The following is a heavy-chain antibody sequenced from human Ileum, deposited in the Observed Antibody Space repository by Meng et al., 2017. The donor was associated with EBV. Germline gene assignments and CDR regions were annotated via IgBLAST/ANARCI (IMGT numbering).Heavy chain of an antibody. CDR3: ASGRDYAWHS. CDR2: IYHSGST. J-gene: IGHJ4*02. D-gene: IGHD4-17*01. Sequence: QGHLQESGPGLVKPSGTLSLPCAVSGDSISSNNWWSWVRQPPGKGLEWIGEIYHSGSTSYNPSFKSRVTMSVDKSKNQISLNLSSVTAADTAVYYCASGRDYAWHSWGRGTLVTVSS. CDR1: GDSISSNNW. V-gene: IGHV4-4*02.